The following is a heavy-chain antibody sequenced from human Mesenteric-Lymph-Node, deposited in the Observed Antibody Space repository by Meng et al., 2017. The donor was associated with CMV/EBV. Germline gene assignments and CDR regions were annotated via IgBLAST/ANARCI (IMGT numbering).Heavy chain of an antibody. V-gene: IGHV3-21*01. CDR2: IGSAGGYK. D-gene: IGHD4/OR15-4a*01. CDR3: AREDYGALRVLIFAC. J-gene: IGHJ4*02. CDR1: GFTFSSYS. Sequence: GESLKISCAASGFTFSSYSMNWVRQAPGKGLEWVSSIGSAGGYKYYADSVKGRFTVSRDNAKNSLYLQMNNLRAEDTAVYYCAREDYGALRVLIFACWGQGTLVTSPQ.